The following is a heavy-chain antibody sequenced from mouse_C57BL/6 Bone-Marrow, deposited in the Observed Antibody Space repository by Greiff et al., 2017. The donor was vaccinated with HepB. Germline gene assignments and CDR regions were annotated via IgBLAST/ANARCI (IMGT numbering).Heavy chain of an antibody. V-gene: IGHV5-9-1*02. D-gene: IGHD1-1*01. Sequence: DVMLVESGEGLVKPGGSLKLSCAASGFTFSSYAMSWVRQTPEKRLEWVAYISSGGDYIYYADTVKGRFTISRDNARNTLYLQMSSLKSEDTAMYYCTRPPLRYAMDYWGQGTSVTVSS. J-gene: IGHJ4*01. CDR1: GFTFSSYA. CDR3: TRPPLRYAMDY. CDR2: ISSGGDYI.